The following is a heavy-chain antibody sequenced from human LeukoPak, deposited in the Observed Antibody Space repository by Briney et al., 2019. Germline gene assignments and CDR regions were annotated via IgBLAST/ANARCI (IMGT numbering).Heavy chain of an antibody. V-gene: IGHV1-69*13. D-gene: IGHD2-2*01. CDR2: IIPIFGTA. J-gene: IGHJ6*03. Sequence: SVKVSCKASGCTFSSYAISWVRQAPGQGLEWMGGIIPIFGTANYAQKFQGRVTITADESTSTAYMELSSLRSEDTAVYYCATPIVVVPAAMPNYYMDVWGKGTTVTVSS. CDR1: GCTFSSYA. CDR3: ATPIVVVPAAMPNYYMDV.